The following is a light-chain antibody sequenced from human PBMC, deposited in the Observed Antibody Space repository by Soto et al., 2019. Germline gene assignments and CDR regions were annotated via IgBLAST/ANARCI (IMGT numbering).Light chain of an antibody. J-gene: IGKJ4*01. CDR2: GAF. Sequence: EIVMTQSPATLSVSPGERATLSCRASQSVSSNLAWYQQKPGQAPWLLVYGAFTRATGIPARFSGSGSGTQFTLTISSLQSEDFAVYYCQQHNNWPLTFGGGTKVEIK. CDR1: QSVSSN. CDR3: QQHNNWPLT. V-gene: IGKV3-15*01.